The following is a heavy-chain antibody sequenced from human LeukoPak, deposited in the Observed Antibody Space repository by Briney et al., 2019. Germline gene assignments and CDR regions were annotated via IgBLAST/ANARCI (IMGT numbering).Heavy chain of an antibody. D-gene: IGHD3-10*01. CDR3: ARARDQRATSSGFDY. CDR2: IYTSGST. CDR1: GGSISSGGYY. V-gene: IGHV4-61*09. Sequence: SSETLSLTCTVSGGSISSGGYYWSWIRQPAGKGLEWIGHIYTSGSTNYNPPLKSRVTMSVDPSKNQFSLNLNSVTAADTAVYYCARARDQRATSSGFDYWGQGTLVTVSS. J-gene: IGHJ4*02.